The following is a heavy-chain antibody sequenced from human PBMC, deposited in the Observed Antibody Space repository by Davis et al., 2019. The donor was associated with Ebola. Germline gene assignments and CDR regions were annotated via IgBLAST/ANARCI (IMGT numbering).Heavy chain of an antibody. CDR3: AKDGGYSTSWYEFDY. CDR1: GFTLSSSA. Sequence: GESLKISCAASGFTLSSSAMNWVRQAPGKGLEWVSVLSGSGDITHYADSVKGRFTVSRDNSKNTLYLQMSSLRAEDTAVYYCAKDGGYSTSWYEFDYWGQGTLVTVSS. CDR2: LSGSGDIT. D-gene: IGHD6-13*01. V-gene: IGHV3-23*01. J-gene: IGHJ4*02.